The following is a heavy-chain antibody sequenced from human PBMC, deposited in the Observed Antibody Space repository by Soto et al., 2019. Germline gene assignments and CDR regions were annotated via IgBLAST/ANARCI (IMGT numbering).Heavy chain of an antibody. CDR2: VYYSGST. J-gene: IGHJ4*02. CDR1: GGSISIRSYY. D-gene: IGHD2-8*01. V-gene: IGHV4-39*01. CDR3: ASMIGYCTNGVCYTKGYFDY. Sequence: PSETLSLTCTVSGGSISIRSYYWGWIRHPPGKGLEWIGTVYYSGSTYYNPSLKSRVTISVDTSKNQFSLKLSSVTAADTAVYYCASMIGYCTNGVCYTKGYFDYWGQGTLVTVSS.